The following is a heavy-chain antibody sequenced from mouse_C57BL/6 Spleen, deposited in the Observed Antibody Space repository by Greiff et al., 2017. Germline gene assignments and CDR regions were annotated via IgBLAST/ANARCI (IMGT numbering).Heavy chain of an antibody. V-gene: IGHV1-52*01. CDR1: GYNITSYW. Sequence: VQLQQPGAELVRPGSSVQLSCKASGYNITSYWMHWVKQRPIHGLEWIGNIDPSDSETQYNQKFKDKATLTVDKSSSTAYMQLSSLTSEDSAVYYCARSAIYYDYDVGDYGGQGTTLTVSS. D-gene: IGHD2-4*01. CDR2: IDPSDSET. J-gene: IGHJ2*01. CDR3: ARSAIYYDYDVGDY.